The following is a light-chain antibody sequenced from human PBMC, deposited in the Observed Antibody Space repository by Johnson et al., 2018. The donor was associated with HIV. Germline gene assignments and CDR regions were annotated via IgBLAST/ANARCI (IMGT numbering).Light chain of an antibody. CDR2: DNN. CDR1: NSNIGNNY. Sequence: QSVLTQPPSVSAAPGQKVTISCSGSNSNIGNNYVSWYQQVPGTAPKLLIYDNNKRPSGIPDRFSGSKSGTSATLGITGLQTGDEADYYCGTWGSSLSVVFGPGTKVTVL. V-gene: IGLV1-51*01. CDR3: GTWGSSLSVV. J-gene: IGLJ1*01.